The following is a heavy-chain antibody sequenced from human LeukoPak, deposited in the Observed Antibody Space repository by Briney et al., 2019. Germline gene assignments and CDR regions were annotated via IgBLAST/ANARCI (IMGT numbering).Heavy chain of an antibody. CDR1: GFTFSNYW. CDR2: IRKDGSEK. J-gene: IGHJ4*02. CDR3: ARHTSGQPFDY. Sequence: GGSLRLSCAASGFTFSNYWMNWLRQAPGNAREWVAYIRKDGSEKYYVDSVKGRFTISRDNAKNSLYLQINSLRAEDTAVYYCARHTSGQPFDYWGQGTLVTVSS. V-gene: IGHV3-7*03. D-gene: IGHD6-19*01.